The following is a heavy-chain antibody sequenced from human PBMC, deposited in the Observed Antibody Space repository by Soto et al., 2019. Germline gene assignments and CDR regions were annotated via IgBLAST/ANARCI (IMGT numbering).Heavy chain of an antibody. J-gene: IGHJ6*02. CDR3: ASQKVKGYYGMDV. CDR1: GGSISSGGYS. CDR2: IYHSGST. Sequence: PSETLSLTCAVSGGSISSGGYSWIWIRHPPGKGLEWIGYIYHSGSTYYNPSLKSRVTISVDRSKNQFSLKLSSVTAADTAVYYCASQKVKGYYGMDVWGQGTTVTVSS. V-gene: IGHV4-30-2*01.